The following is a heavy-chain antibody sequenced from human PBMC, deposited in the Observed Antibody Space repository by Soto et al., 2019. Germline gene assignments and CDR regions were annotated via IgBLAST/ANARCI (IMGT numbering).Heavy chain of an antibody. CDR3: ARGGLRFLGVAHSGYYYYMDV. CDR1: GGSFSGYY. CDR2: INHSGST. J-gene: IGHJ6*03. Sequence: SETLSLTCAVYGGSFSGYYWSWIRQPPGKGLEWIGEINHSGSTNYNPSLKSRVTISVDTSKNQFSLKLSSVTAADTAVYYCARGGLRFLGVAHSGYYYYMDVWGKGTTVTVSS. D-gene: IGHD3-3*01. V-gene: IGHV4-34*01.